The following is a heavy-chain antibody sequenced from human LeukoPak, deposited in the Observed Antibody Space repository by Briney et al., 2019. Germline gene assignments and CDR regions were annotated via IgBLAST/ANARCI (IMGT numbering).Heavy chain of an antibody. CDR3: ARGPQEEYCGGDCYPYYYYMDV. CDR1: GYTFTGYY. CDR2: INPNSGGT. V-gene: IGHV1-2*02. Sequence: ASVKVSCKASGYTFTGYYMHWVRQAPGQGLEWMGWINPNSGGTNYAQKFQGRVTMTRDTSISTAYMELSRLRSDDTAVYYCARGPQEEYCGGDCYPYYYYMDVWGKGTTVTISS. J-gene: IGHJ6*03. D-gene: IGHD2-21*02.